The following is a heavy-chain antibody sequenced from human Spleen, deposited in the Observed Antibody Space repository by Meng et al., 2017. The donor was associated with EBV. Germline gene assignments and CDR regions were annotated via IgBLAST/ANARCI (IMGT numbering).Heavy chain of an antibody. Sequence: QLQVQESGPGLLKPSETLSLTCAVYGYSFSESFSDFYWSWIRQPPGKGLEWIGEINHSGSTNYNPSLKSRVAMSVDTSKKQFSLKLTSITAADTAVFYCARTMIAKPKTWLGPWGQGTLVTVSS. D-gene: IGHD2-21*01. CDR1: GYSFSESFSDFY. CDR2: INHSGST. J-gene: IGHJ5*02. V-gene: IGHV4-34*01. CDR3: ARTMIAKPKTWLGP.